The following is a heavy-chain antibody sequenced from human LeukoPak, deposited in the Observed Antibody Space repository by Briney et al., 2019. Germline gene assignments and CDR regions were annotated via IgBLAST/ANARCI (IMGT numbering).Heavy chain of an antibody. J-gene: IGHJ3*02. D-gene: IGHD2-15*01. V-gene: IGHV3-33*01. CDR2: IWYDGSNK. Sequence: GGSLRLSCAASGFTLSSYGMHWVRQAPGKGLEWVAVIWYDGSNKYYADSVKGRFTISRDNSKNTLYLQMNSLRAEDTAVYYCARARPDGSGGSWPDAFDIWGQGTMVTVSS. CDR3: ARARPDGSGGSWPDAFDI. CDR1: GFTLSSYG.